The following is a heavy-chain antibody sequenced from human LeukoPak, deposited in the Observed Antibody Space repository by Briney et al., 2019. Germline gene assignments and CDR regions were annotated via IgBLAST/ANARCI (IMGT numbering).Heavy chain of an antibody. D-gene: IGHD4-11*01. CDR2: INHSGST. Sequence: SETLSLTCAVYGGPFSGYYWSWIRQPPGKGLEWIGEINHSGSTNYNPSLKGRVTISVDTSKNQFSLKLSSVTAADTAVYYCAREEDYSNSGYWYFDLWGRGTLVTVSS. J-gene: IGHJ2*01. CDR3: AREEDYSNSGYWYFDL. V-gene: IGHV4-34*01. CDR1: GGPFSGYY.